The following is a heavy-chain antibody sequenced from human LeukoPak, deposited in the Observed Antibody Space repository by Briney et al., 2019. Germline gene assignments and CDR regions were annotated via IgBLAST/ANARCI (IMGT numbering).Heavy chain of an antibody. CDR2: ISDYNGNT. CDR3: ARDLSFYGSGSYYFDY. CDR1: GYTFISYA. V-gene: IGHV1-18*01. Sequence: ASVKVSCKASGYTFISYAISWVRQAPGQGLEWMGWISDYNGNTNYAQKLQGRVTMTTDTPTSTAYMELRSLRSGDTAVYYCARDLSFYGSGSYYFDYWGQGTLVTVSS. D-gene: IGHD3-10*01. J-gene: IGHJ4*02.